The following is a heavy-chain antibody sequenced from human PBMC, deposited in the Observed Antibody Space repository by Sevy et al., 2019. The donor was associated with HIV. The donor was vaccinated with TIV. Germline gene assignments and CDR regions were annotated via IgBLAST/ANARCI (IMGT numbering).Heavy chain of an antibody. V-gene: IGHV3-23*01. J-gene: IGHJ4*02. CDR1: GFTFSSYA. Sequence: GGSLRLSCAASGFTFSSYAMSWARQAPGKGLEWVSTISNSGDSTNYADSLQGRFTISRDNSKNTLYLQMHSLRAEDTAVYYCAKDPIAAAGNYFEYWGQGTLVTVSS. CDR3: AKDPIAAAGNYFEY. CDR2: ISNSGDST. D-gene: IGHD6-13*01.